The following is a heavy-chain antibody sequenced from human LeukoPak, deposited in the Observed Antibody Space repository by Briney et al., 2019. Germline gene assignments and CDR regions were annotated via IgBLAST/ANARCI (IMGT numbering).Heavy chain of an antibody. CDR3: AREERSGSYYDGDAFDI. CDR1: GYSINSGYY. J-gene: IGHJ3*02. V-gene: IGHV4-38-2*02. Sequence: SETLSLTCTVSGYSINSGYYWGWIRQPPGKGLEWIGNIYHSGRTYDNPSLKSRVTISVDTSKNQSSLKLSSVTAADTAVYYCAREERSGSYYDGDAFDIWGQGTMVTVSS. CDR2: IYHSGRT. D-gene: IGHD1-26*01.